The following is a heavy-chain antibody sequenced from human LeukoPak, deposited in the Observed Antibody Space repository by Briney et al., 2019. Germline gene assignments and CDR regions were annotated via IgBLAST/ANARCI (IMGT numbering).Heavy chain of an antibody. CDR3: AKAPAATTRSGGYFDY. CDR1: GFTFSGYA. CDR2: ISGSGGVT. Sequence: GGSLRLSCAASGFTFSGYAMSWVRQAPGKGLEWVSAISGSGGVTYYADSVKGRFTTSRDISRNTLYLQMNSLRAEDTAVYYCAKAPAATTRSGGYFDYWGQGTLVTVSS. V-gene: IGHV3-23*01. J-gene: IGHJ4*02. D-gene: IGHD4-11*01.